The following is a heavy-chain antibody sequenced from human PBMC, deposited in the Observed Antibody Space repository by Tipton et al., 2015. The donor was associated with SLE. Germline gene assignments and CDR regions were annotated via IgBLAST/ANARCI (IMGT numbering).Heavy chain of an antibody. CDR1: GGSISSSSYY. V-gene: IGHV4-39*01. Sequence: TLSLTCTVSGGSISSSSYYWGWVRQPPGKGLEWIGSIYNSGSTYYNASLKSRVTISVDTSKNQFSLKLTSLTAADTAVYYCARRPWGGFDYWGQGTLVTVSS. CDR3: ARRPWGGFDY. J-gene: IGHJ4*02. D-gene: IGHD3-10*01. CDR2: IYNSGST.